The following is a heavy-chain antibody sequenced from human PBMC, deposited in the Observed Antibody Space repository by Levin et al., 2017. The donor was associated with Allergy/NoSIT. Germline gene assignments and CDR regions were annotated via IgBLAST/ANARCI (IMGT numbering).Heavy chain of an antibody. J-gene: IGHJ6*02. CDR3: ARERYGSGSYYNDYYYCYGMDV. CDR1: GYTFTGYY. CDR2: INRNSGGT. D-gene: IGHD3-10*01. Sequence: ASVKVSCKASGYTFTGYYMHWVRQAPGQGLEWMGWINRNSGGTNYAQKFQGRVTMTRDTSISTAYMELSRLRSDDTAVYYCARERYGSGSYYNDYYYCYGMDVWGQGTTVTVSS. V-gene: IGHV1-2*02.